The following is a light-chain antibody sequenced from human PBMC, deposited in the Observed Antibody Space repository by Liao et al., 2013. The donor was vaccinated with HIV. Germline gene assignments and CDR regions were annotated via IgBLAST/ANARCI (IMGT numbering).Light chain of an antibody. V-gene: IGLV3-21*01. CDR2: YDN. Sequence: SYVLTQPPSVSVAPGKTARITCGGDNIGDKSVHWYQQRPGQAPVLLIYYDNDRPSGTPERFSGSTSGNTATLTISRVEAGDEADYYCQVWDTGNDHPRVFGGGTKLSVL. CDR3: QVWDTGNDHPRV. CDR1: NIGDKS. J-gene: IGLJ3*02.